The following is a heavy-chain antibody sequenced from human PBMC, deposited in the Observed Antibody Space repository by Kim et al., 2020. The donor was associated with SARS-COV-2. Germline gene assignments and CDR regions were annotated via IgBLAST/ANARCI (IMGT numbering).Heavy chain of an antibody. D-gene: IGHD3-9*01. CDR1: GFTFGDYA. CDR2: ISWNSGSI. J-gene: IGHJ4*02. CDR3: AKGRIYDILTGADY. V-gene: IGHV3-9*01. Sequence: GGSLRLSCAASGFTFGDYAMHWVRQAPGKGLEWVSGISWNSGSIGYADSVKGRFTISRDNAKNSLYLQMNSLRAEDTALYYCAKGRIYDILTGADYWGQGTLVTVSS.